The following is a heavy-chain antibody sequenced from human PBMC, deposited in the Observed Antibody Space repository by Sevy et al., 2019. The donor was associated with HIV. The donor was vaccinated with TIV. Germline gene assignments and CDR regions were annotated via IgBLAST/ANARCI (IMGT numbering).Heavy chain of an antibody. D-gene: IGHD3-16*01. CDR1: GGSISPYY. J-gene: IGHJ6*02. V-gene: IGHV4-59*01. CDR3: ARGGGLTDYGVDV. CDR2: IYYSGST. Sequence: SETLSLTCTVSGGSISPYYWNWIRQPPGKGLEWIGYIYYSGSTNYNPSLKSRVTISVDTSKNQFSLKLNSVTAADTAVYFCARGGGLTDYGVDVWGQGTTVTVSS.